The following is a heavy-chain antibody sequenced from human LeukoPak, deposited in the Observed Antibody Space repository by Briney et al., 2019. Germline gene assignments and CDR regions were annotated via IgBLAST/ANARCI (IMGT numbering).Heavy chain of an antibody. D-gene: IGHD3-3*01. CDR2: MNPNSGNT. Sequence: ASVKVSCKASGYTFTSYDINWVRQATGQGLEWMGWMNPNSGNTGYAQKFQGRVTITRNTSISTAYMELSSLRSDDTAVYYCARDPKALDYDFWSGYYGYYYMDVWGKGTTVTVSS. V-gene: IGHV1-8*03. J-gene: IGHJ6*03. CDR1: GYTFTSYD. CDR3: ARDPKALDYDFWSGYYGYYYMDV.